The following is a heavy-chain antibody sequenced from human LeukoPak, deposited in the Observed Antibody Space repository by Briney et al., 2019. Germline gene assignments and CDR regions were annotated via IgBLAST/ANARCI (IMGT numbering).Heavy chain of an antibody. J-gene: IGHJ3*02. D-gene: IGHD2-8*02. CDR1: GFTFSSYS. Sequence: GGSLRLSCAASGFTFSSYSMNWVRQAPGKGLEWVSSISSSSSYIYYADSVKGRFTISRDNAKNSLYLQMNSLRAEDTAVYYCASSRSTVAFDIWGQGTMVTVSS. CDR3: ASSRSTVAFDI. CDR2: ISSSSSYI. V-gene: IGHV3-21*01.